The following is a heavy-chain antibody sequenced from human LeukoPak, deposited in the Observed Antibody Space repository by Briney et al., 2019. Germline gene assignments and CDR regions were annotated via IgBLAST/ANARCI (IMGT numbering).Heavy chain of an antibody. CDR1: GGSFSGYY. V-gene: IGHV4-34*01. J-gene: IGHJ5*02. CDR2: INHSGST. D-gene: IGHD3-3*01. Sequence: PSETLSLTCAVYGGSFSGYYWSWIRQPPGKGLEWIGEINHSGSTNYNPSLKSRVTISVDTSKNQFSLKLSSVTAADTAVYYCARSNVLRFLEWLQINWFDPWGQGTLVTASS. CDR3: ARSNVLRFLEWLQINWFDP.